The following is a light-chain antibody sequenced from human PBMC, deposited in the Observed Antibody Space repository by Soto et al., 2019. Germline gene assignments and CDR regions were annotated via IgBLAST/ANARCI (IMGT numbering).Light chain of an antibody. CDR3: CSYAGSSTFAV. CDR2: EGS. Sequence: QSALTQPASVSGSPGQSITISCTVTSGHVGNYNLVSWYQQHPGKAPKLMIYEGSKRPSGVSNRFSGSKSGNTASLTISGLQAEDEADYYCCSYAGSSTFAVFGGGTQLTVL. CDR1: SGHVGNYNL. V-gene: IGLV2-23*03. J-gene: IGLJ7*01.